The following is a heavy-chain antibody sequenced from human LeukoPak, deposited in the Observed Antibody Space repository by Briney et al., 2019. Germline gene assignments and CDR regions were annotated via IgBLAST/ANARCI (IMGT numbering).Heavy chain of an antibody. J-gene: IGHJ4*02. Sequence: ASVKVSCKASGYTVTNYDIRWVRQATGQGLEWMGWMTPNGCYTGYAQKFQGRVTMTEDTSTDTAYMELSSLRSEDTAVYYCATDLPSGSYHFDYWGQGTLVTVSS. CDR3: ATDLPSGSYHFDY. D-gene: IGHD1-26*01. CDR2: MTPNGCYT. V-gene: IGHV1-8*02. CDR1: GYTVTNYD.